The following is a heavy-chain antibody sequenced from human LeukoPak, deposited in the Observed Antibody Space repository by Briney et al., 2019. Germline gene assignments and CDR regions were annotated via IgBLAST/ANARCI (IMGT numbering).Heavy chain of an antibody. CDR1: GYTFTSYG. CDR3: ARPTSYYDFWSALFY. D-gene: IGHD3-3*01. Sequence: SVKVSCKASGYTFTSYGISWVRQAPGQGLEWMGGIIPIFGTANYAQKFQGRVTITADESTSTAYMELSSLRSEDTAVYYCARPTSYYDFWSALFYWGQGTLVTVSS. J-gene: IGHJ4*02. V-gene: IGHV1-69*13. CDR2: IIPIFGTA.